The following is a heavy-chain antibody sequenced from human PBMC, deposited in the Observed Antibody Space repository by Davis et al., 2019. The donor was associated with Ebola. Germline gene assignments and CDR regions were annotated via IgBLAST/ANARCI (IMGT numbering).Heavy chain of an antibody. D-gene: IGHD3-16*01. CDR2: IFYSGST. Sequence: PQSLSLSCPLSAGFLSSGGSSWSWPLHPPVTRLLWIGLIFYSGSTYYNPSLTRRVTMSVDTSKNQFSLRLGSVTGAGTAVYYCARAGGSNDYVWGTYLDYWGQGTLVTVSS. V-gene: IGHV4-30-4*07. CDR1: AGFLSSGGSS. CDR3: ARAGGSNDYVWGTYLDY. J-gene: IGHJ4*02.